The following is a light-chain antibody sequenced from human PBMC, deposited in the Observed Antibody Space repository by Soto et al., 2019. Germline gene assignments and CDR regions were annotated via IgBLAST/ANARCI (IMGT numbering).Light chain of an antibody. Sequence: DFQMTQSPSTLSASVVDRVTITCLASQTISSWLAWYQQKPGKAPKLLIYKASTLKSGVPSRFSGSGSGTEFTLTISSLQPDDFATYYCQHYNSYSEAFGQGTKVDIK. CDR1: QTISSW. J-gene: IGKJ1*01. CDR3: QHYNSYSEA. V-gene: IGKV1-5*03. CDR2: KAS.